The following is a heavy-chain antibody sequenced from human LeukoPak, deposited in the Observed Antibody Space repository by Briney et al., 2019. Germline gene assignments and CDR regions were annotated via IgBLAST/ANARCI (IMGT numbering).Heavy chain of an antibody. Sequence: GGSLRLSCAASGFTFSSYAMSWVRQAPGKGLEWVSAISGSGGSTYYADSVKGRFTISRDNAKNTLYLQMNSLRVEDMAVYYCARGGPGEGIYDPHWFDPWGQGTLVTVSS. D-gene: IGHD5/OR15-5a*01. J-gene: IGHJ5*02. CDR2: ISGSGGST. CDR3: ARGGPGEGIYDPHWFDP. V-gene: IGHV3-23*01. CDR1: GFTFSSYA.